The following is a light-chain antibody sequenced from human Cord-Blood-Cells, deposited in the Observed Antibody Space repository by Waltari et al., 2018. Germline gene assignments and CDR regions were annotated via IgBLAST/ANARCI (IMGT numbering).Light chain of an antibody. Sequence: QSALTQPASVSGSPGQSITISCTGTSSDVGGYNYVPWYQQHPGKAPKLMIYVVSNRPSGVSNRFSGSKSGNTASLTISGLQAEDEADYYCSSYTSSSTLNYVFGTGTKVTVL. CDR1: SSDVGGYNY. CDR3: SSYTSSSTLNYV. V-gene: IGLV2-14*01. J-gene: IGLJ1*01. CDR2: VVS.